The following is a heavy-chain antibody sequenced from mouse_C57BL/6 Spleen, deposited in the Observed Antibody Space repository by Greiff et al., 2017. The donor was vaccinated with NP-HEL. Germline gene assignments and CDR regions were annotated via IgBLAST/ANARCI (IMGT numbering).Heavy chain of an antibody. J-gene: IGHJ4*01. CDR1: GFNIKDYY. Sequence: EVKLQESGAELVKPGASVKLSCTASGFNIKDYYMHWVKQRTEQGLEWIGRIDPEDGETKYAPKFQGKSTITADTSSNTAYLQLSSLTSEDTAVYYCARDPFLREGAMDYWGQGTSVTVSS. V-gene: IGHV14-2*01. CDR3: ARDPFLREGAMDY. CDR2: IDPEDGET. D-gene: IGHD1-1*01.